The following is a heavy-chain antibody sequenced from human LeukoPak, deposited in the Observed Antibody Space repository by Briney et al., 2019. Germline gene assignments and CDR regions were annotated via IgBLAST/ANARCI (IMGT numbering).Heavy chain of an antibody. CDR1: GFTFSSYW. Sequence: GGSLRLSCAASGFTFSSYWMHWVRQAPGEGLVWVAVISYDGSNKYYADSVKGRFTISRDNSKNTLYLQMNSLRAEDTAVYYCAKSPGDGGNPDLPYWGQGTLVTVSS. J-gene: IGHJ4*02. CDR3: AKSPGDGGNPDLPY. CDR2: ISYDGSNK. V-gene: IGHV3-30*18. D-gene: IGHD4-23*01.